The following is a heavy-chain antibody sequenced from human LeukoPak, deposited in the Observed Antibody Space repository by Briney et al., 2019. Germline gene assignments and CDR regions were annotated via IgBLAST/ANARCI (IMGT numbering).Heavy chain of an antibody. D-gene: IGHD3-3*01. CDR3: ARGPDFSYYDFWSGYSASYYYYYMDV. CDR1: GYTFTSYD. J-gene: IGHJ6*03. Sequence: ASVKVSCKASGYTFTSYDINWVRQATGQGLEWMGWMNPNSGNTGYAQKFQGRVTITRNTSISTAYMELSSLRSEDTAVYYCARGPDFSYYDFWSGYSASYYYYYMDVWGKGTTVTAYS. V-gene: IGHV1-8*03. CDR2: MNPNSGNT.